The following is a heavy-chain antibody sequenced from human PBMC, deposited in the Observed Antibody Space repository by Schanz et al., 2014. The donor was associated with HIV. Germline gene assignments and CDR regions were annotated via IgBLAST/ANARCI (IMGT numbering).Heavy chain of an antibody. CDR2: INLSGGST. V-gene: IGHV1-46*01. CDR1: GFTFTNFY. D-gene: IGHD3-16*01. Sequence: GPEVKKPGASVKVSCKASGFTFTNFYMHWARQAPGRGLEWMGIINLSGGSTIYAQRFQGRVSLTRDTSTSTVYMELSSLTSEDTAVYYCARDLGEWXLPQYWGQGTLVTVSS. CDR3: ARDLGEWXLPQY. J-gene: IGHJ4*02.